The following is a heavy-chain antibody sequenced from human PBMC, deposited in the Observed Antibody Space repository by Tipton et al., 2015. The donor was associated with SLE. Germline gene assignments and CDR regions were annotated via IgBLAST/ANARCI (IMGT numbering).Heavy chain of an antibody. D-gene: IGHD6-19*01. Sequence: TLSLTCAVSGYSISSGYYWGWIRQPPGKGLEWIGEINHSGSTNYNPSLKSRVTISVDTSKNQFSLKLSSVTAADTAVYYCARRQWLVRGEYDYWGQGTLVTVSS. V-gene: IGHV4-38-2*01. CDR3: ARRQWLVRGEYDY. CDR1: GYSISSGYY. J-gene: IGHJ4*02. CDR2: INHSGST.